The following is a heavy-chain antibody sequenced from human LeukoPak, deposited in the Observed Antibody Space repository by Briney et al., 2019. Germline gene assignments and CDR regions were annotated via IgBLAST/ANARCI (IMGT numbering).Heavy chain of an antibody. J-gene: IGHJ5*02. CDR3: ARGDYGNQRSNNWFDP. V-gene: IGHV4-34*01. CDR2: ISHSGST. CDR1: GDSFRAYY. Sequence: PSETLSLTCAVYGDSFRAYYWTCLRQPPGKGLKWIGAISHSGSTNYNPSLKSQVTMSVDTSNNQFSLRLSSVTAADTAVYYCARGDYGNQRSNNWFDPWGQGTLVTVSS. D-gene: IGHD4-11*01.